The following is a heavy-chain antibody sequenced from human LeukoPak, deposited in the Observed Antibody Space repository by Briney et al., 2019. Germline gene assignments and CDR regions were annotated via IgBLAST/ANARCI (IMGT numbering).Heavy chain of an antibody. Sequence: PSETLSLTCAVYGGDFSGYYWSWIRHPPGKGLEKIGEINHSGSTNYNPSLKSQVTISVDTSKNQFSLKLSSVTAADTAVYYCARRNRSGYPSYYFDYWGQGTLVTVSS. CDR1: GGDFSGYY. CDR2: INHSGST. CDR3: ARRNRSGYPSYYFDY. J-gene: IGHJ4*02. D-gene: IGHD3-22*01. V-gene: IGHV4-34*01.